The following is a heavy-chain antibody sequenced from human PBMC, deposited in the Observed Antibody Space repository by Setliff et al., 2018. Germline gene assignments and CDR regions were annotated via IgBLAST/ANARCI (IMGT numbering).Heavy chain of an antibody. CDR1: GFTFSNHG. J-gene: IGHJ5*02. CDR2: IRHDGNNK. D-gene: IGHD4-17*01. CDR3: AKDPNGDYVGAFDP. V-gene: IGHV3-30*02. Sequence: HPGGSLRLSCAASGFTFSNHGMHWVRQAPGKGLEWVAFIRHDGNNKYYKDSVRGRFTISRDNSQNTLYLQMKSLRFEDPAVYYCAKDPNGDYVGAFDPWGQGILVTGSS.